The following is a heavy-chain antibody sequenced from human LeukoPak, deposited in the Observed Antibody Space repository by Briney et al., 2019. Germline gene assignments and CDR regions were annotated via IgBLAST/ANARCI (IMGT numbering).Heavy chain of an antibody. J-gene: IGHJ4*02. CDR1: GFTFSSYS. CDR3: ARDGEKHYDFWSGYHDY. D-gene: IGHD3-3*01. Sequence: GGSLRLSCAASGFTFSSYSMNWVRQAPGKGLEWVSYISSSSSTIYYADSVKGRFTISRDNAQNSLYLQMNSLRAEDTAVYYCARDGEKHYDFWSGYHDYWGQGTLVTVSS. V-gene: IGHV3-48*01. CDR2: ISSSSSTI.